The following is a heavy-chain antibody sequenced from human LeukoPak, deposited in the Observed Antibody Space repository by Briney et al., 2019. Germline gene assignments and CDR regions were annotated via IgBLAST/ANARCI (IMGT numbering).Heavy chain of an antibody. D-gene: IGHD3-3*01. J-gene: IGHJ6*03. CDR1: GGSISSYY. V-gene: IGHV4-59*12. Sequence: PSETLSLTCTVSGGSISSYYWSWIRQPPGKGLEWIGYIYYSGSTNYNPSLKSRVTISVDTSKNQFSLKLSSVTAADTAVYYCARGGYGFLKYYFYYMDVWGKGATVTASS. CDR3: ARGGYGFLKYYFYYMDV. CDR2: IYYSGST.